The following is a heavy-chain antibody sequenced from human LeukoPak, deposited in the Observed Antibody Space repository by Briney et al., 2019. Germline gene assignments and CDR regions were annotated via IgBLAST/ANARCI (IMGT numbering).Heavy chain of an antibody. Sequence: ASVKVSCQASGYTFTSYGISWVRQAPGQGLEWMGWISAYNGNTNYAQKLQGRVTMTTDTSTSTAYMELRSLRSDDTAVYYCARDYDILTGASKLDYWGQGTLVTVSS. CDR1: GYTFTSYG. CDR2: ISAYNGNT. D-gene: IGHD3-9*01. J-gene: IGHJ4*02. CDR3: ARDYDILTGASKLDY. V-gene: IGHV1-18*04.